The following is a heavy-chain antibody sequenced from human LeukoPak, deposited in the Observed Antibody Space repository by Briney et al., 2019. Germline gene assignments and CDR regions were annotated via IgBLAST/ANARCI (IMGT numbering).Heavy chain of an antibody. CDR3: ASNSEMATSFDY. Sequence: PSQTLCLTCTVSGGSISSGDYYWSWIRQPPGKGLEWIGYIYYSGSTYYNPSLKSRVTISVDTSKNQFSLKLSSVTAADTAVYYCASNSEMATSFDYWGQGTLVTVSS. CDR1: GGSISSGDYY. CDR2: IYYSGST. J-gene: IGHJ4*02. V-gene: IGHV4-30-4*01. D-gene: IGHD5-24*01.